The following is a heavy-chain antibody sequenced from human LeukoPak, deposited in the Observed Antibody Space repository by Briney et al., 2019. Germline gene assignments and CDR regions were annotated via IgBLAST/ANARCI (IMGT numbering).Heavy chain of an antibody. V-gene: IGHV3-74*01. D-gene: IGHD3-9*01. J-gene: IGHJ6*02. CDR3: AKDNLNAYYDILTGYHLAV. CDR2: ISSDGSSI. Sequence: GGSLRLSCAASGFTFSSYGMHWVRQAPGKGLVWVSRISSDGSSINYADSVKGRFTISRDNAKNTLYLQMNSLGGEDTAVYYCAKDNLNAYYDILTGYHLAVWGQGTTVTVSS. CDR1: GFTFSSYG.